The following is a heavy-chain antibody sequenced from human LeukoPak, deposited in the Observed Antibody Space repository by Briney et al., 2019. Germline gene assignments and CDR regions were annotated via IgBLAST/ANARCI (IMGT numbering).Heavy chain of an antibody. CDR3: ARLDGSGSYPVY. J-gene: IGHJ4*02. D-gene: IGHD3-10*01. CDR2: IYTSGST. Sequence: SETLSLTCTVSGGSISSGSYYWSWIRQPAGKGLEWIGRIYTSGSTNYNPSLKSRVTISVDTSKNQFSLKLSSVTAADTAVYYCARLDGSGSYPVYWGQGTLVTVSS. CDR1: GGSISSGSYY. V-gene: IGHV4-61*02.